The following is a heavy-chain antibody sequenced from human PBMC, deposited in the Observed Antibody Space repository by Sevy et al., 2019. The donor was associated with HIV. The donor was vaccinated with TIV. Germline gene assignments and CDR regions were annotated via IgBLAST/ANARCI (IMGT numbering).Heavy chain of an antibody. CDR2: INHSGST. D-gene: IGHD2-15*01. Sequence: SETLSLTCAVYGGSFSGYYWSWIRQPPGKGLEWIGEINHSGSTNYNPSLKSRVTISVDTSKNQFSLKLSSVTAADPAVYYSARGLPVFCSGGSCYRVIPHNYYYYYGMDVWGQGTTVTVSS. CDR1: GGSFSGYY. V-gene: IGHV4-34*01. CDR3: ARGLPVFCSGGSCYRVIPHNYYYYYGMDV. J-gene: IGHJ6*02.